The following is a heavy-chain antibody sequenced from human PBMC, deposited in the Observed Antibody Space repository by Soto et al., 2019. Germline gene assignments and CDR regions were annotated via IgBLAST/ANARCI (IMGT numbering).Heavy chain of an antibody. CDR3: ARDWTAGRYYGMDV. D-gene: IGHD6-19*01. Sequence: GSLRLSCAASGFTFSSYGMHWVRQAPGKGLEWVAVIWYDGSNKYYADSVKGRFTISRDNSKNTLYLQMNSLRAEDTAVYYCARDWTAGRYYGMDVWGQGTTVTVSS. CDR2: IWYDGSNK. CDR1: GFTFSSYG. J-gene: IGHJ6*02. V-gene: IGHV3-33*01.